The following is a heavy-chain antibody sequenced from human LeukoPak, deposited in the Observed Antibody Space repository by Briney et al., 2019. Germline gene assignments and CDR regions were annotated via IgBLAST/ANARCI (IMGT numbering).Heavy chain of an antibody. CDR3: ARDRGTVTQYYYYHYGMDV. Sequence: SETLSLTCTVSGGSISSYYWSWIRQPAGKGLEWIGRIYTSGSTNYNPSLKSRVTMSVDTSKNQFSLKLSSVTAADTAVYYCARDRGTVTQYYYYHYGMDVWGQGTTVTVSS. CDR2: IYTSGST. J-gene: IGHJ6*02. V-gene: IGHV4-4*07. D-gene: IGHD4-11*01. CDR1: GGSISSYY.